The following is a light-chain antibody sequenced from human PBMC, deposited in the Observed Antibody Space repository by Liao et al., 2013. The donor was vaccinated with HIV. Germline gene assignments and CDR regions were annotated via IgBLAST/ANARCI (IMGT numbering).Light chain of an antibody. CDR3: QVWDSSSDHPGV. Sequence: SYELTQPPSVSVSPGQTASITCSGDKLGDNYAFWYQQKPGQSPVLVIYQDSKRPSGIPERFSGSNSGNTATLTISGTQAMDEADYYCQVWDSSSDHPGVFGTGTKVTVL. V-gene: IGLV3-1*01. CDR2: QDS. CDR1: KLGDNY. J-gene: IGLJ1*01.